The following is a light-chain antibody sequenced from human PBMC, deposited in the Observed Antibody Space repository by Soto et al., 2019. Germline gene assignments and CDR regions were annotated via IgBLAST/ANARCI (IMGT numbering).Light chain of an antibody. CDR2: GAS. CDR1: QSLSGSR. J-gene: IGKJ4*02. Sequence: EIVLTQSPATLSLSPGERATLSCRASQSLSGSRLAWYQQKPGLRPRVLVYGASSRAPGIPDRFSGSGSGTDFTLTISRLEPEDFAVYYCQQYSNLPLTFGGGTRVDVK. CDR3: QQYSNLPLT. V-gene: IGKV3-20*01.